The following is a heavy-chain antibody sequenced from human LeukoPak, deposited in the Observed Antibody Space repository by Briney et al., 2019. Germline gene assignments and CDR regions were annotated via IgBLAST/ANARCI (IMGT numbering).Heavy chain of an antibody. CDR2: IIPIFGIA. V-gene: IGHV1-69*04. CDR1: GGTFSSYA. D-gene: IGHD3-22*01. CDR3: ARDYYDKRIYYYGMDV. Sequence: SVKVSCKASGGTFSSYAISWVRQAPGQGLEWMGRIIPIFGIANYAQKFQGRVTITADKSTSTAYMELSSLRSEDTAVYYCARDYYDKRIYYYGMDVWGQGTTVTVSS. J-gene: IGHJ6*02.